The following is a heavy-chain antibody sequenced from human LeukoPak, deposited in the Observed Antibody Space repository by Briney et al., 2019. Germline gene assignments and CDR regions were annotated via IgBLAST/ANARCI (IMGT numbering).Heavy chain of an antibody. CDR3: ARVGIVVVPAAPLIGGNYYYYGMDV. D-gene: IGHD2-2*03. CDR1: GGTFSSYA. V-gene: IGHV1-69*04. Sequence: SVKVSCKASGGTFSSYAISWVRQAPGQGLEWMGRIIPILGIANYAQKFQGRVTITADKSTSTAYMELSSLRSEDTAVYYCARVGIVVVPAAPLIGGNYYYYGMDVWGQGTTVTVSS. J-gene: IGHJ6*02. CDR2: IIPILGIA.